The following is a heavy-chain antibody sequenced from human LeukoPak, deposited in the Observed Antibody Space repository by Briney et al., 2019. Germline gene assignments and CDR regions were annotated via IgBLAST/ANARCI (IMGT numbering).Heavy chain of an antibody. CDR3: AHLSAIFGVVSGSGGWFDP. CDR2: INHSGST. D-gene: IGHD3-3*01. V-gene: IGHV4-34*01. CDR1: GGSFSGYY. Sequence: PSETLSLTCAVYGGSFSGYYWSWIRQPPGKGLEWIGEINHSGSTNYNPSLKSRVTISVDTSKNQFSLKLSSVTAADTAVYYCAHLSAIFGVVSGSGGWFDPWGQGTLVTVSS. J-gene: IGHJ5*02.